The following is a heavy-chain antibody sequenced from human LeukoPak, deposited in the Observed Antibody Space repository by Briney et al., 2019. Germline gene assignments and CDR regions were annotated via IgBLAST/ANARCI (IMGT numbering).Heavy chain of an antibody. CDR1: GGPISSGDYY. D-gene: IGHD4-11*01. Sequence: SQTLSLTCTVSGGPISSGDYYWSWIRQPPGKGLEWIGYIYYSGSTYYNPSLKSRATISVDTSKNQLSLKLSSVTAADTAVYYCASSLYSNYPFDYWGQGTLVTVSS. V-gene: IGHV4-30-4*08. J-gene: IGHJ4*02. CDR2: IYYSGST. CDR3: ASSLYSNYPFDY.